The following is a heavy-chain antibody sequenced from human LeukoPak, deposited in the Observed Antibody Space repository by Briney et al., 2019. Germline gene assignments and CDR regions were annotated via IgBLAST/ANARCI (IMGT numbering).Heavy chain of an antibody. Sequence: PGGSLRLSCAASGFTVSSNYMSWVRQAPGKGLEWVSSISGNGDTTDYADSVKGRFTISRDNSKNTVFLQMSSLRAEDTAIYYCAKDRRSGSYYDYWGQGTLVTVSS. D-gene: IGHD1-26*01. CDR2: ISGNGDTT. J-gene: IGHJ4*02. V-gene: IGHV3-23*01. CDR3: AKDRRSGSYYDY. CDR1: GFTVSSNY.